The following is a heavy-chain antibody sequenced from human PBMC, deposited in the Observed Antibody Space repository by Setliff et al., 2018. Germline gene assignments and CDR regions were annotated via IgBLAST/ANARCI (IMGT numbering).Heavy chain of an antibody. J-gene: IGHJ4*02. CDR1: GYTFINFG. D-gene: IGHD2-8*01. CDR3: SRLVRFCTRTTCQRLSGDDF. V-gene: IGHV1-18*01. Sequence: ASVKVSCKASGYTFINFGISWVRQAPGQGLEWVGWISPYTGNTYYVPRLQDRVTLTADTSTNTAYMELRSLISDDTAVYYCSRLVRFCTRTTCQRLSGDDFWGQGTLVTVSS. CDR2: ISPYTGNT.